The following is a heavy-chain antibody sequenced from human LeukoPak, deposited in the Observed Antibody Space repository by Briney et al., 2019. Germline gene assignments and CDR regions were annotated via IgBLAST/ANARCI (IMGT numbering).Heavy chain of an antibody. V-gene: IGHV4-4*07. CDR3: ARKDTAMAPFHY. CDR2: IYTGGST. J-gene: IGHJ4*02. D-gene: IGHD5-18*01. CDR1: GGSISSYF. Sequence: SETLSHTCTVSGGSISSYFWTWIRQPAGKGLEWIGRIYTGGSTNYNPSLKSRVTMSVDTSKNQFSLKLSSVIAADTAVYYCARKDTAMAPFHYWGQGTLVTVSS.